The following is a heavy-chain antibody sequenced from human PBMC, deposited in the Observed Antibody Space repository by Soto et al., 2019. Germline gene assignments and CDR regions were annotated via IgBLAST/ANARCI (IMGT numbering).Heavy chain of an antibody. CDR3: AGPVADTATVPFDGMDV. D-gene: IGHD5-18*01. J-gene: IGHJ6*02. CDR2: IIPILVIA. Sequence: QVQLVQSGAEVKKPGSSVKVSCKASGGTFSSYTISWVRQAPGQGLEWMGRIIPILVIANYAQKFQGRVTITADKSTSTAYTELRSLRSEDTAVYYCAGPVADTATVPFDGMDVWGQGTTVTVSS. CDR1: GGTFSSYT. V-gene: IGHV1-69*02.